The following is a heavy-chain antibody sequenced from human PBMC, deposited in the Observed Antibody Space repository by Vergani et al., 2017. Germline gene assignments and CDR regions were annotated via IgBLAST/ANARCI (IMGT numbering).Heavy chain of an antibody. CDR1: GGSISSYY. V-gene: IGHV4-59*08. CDR2: IYYSGST. CDR3: ARQPTGGWFDP. J-gene: IGHJ5*02. D-gene: IGHD4-17*01. Sequence: QVQLQESGPGLVKPSETLSLTCTVSGGSISSYYWSWIRQPPGKGLEWIGYIYYSGSTNYKPSLKSRVTISVETSKTQFSLKLSSVTAADTAVYYCARQPTGGWFDPWGQGTLVTVSS.